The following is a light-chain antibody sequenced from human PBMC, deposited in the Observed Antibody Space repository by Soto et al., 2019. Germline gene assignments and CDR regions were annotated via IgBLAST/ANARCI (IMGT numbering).Light chain of an antibody. CDR2: GNS. CDR1: SSNIGAGYD. V-gene: IGLV1-40*01. J-gene: IGLJ2*01. CDR3: QSYDSSFHVV. Sequence: QSVLTQPPSVSGAPGQRVTISCTGSSSNIGAGYDVHWYQQLPGTAPKLLIYGNSNRPSGVPDRFSGSKSGTSASLAITGIQAEDEADYYCQSYDSSFHVVFGGGTKVTVL.